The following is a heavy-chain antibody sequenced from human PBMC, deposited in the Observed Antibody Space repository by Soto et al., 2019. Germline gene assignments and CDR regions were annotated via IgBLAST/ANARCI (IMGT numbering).Heavy chain of an antibody. CDR1: GFTFRIYS. D-gene: IGHD3-16*01. CDR2: MWYDGTNK. CDR3: ARDATFGAKGGSFDI. Sequence: GGSLRLSCAASGFTFRIYSMHWVRQSPGKGLEWVAVMWYDGTNKYYGESVKGRFTISRDNSENTLYLQMNSLRVEDTAVYYCARDATFGAKGGSFDIWGHGTLVTVSS. V-gene: IGHV3-33*01. J-gene: IGHJ3*02.